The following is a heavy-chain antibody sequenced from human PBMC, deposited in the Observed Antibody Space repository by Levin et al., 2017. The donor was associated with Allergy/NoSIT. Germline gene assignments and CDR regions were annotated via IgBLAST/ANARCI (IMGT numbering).Heavy chain of an antibody. V-gene: IGHV4-59*01. J-gene: IGHJ5*02. D-gene: IGHD3-10*01. Sequence: SCTVSGGSISSYYWSWIRQPPGKGLEWIGYIYYSGSTNYNPSLKSRVTISVDTSKNQFSLKLSSVTAADTAVYYCARVLYYGSGSYYTNWFDPWGQGTLVTVSS. CDR3: ARVLYYGSGSYYTNWFDP. CDR1: GGSISSYY. CDR2: IYYSGST.